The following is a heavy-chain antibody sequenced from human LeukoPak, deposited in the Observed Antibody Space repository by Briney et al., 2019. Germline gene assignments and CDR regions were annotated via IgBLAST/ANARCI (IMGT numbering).Heavy chain of an antibody. V-gene: IGHV3-7*05. CDR1: GFTFTSYW. Sequence: GGSLRLSCVASGFTFTSYWMSWVRQAPGKGLEWVANIKQDGSEKQYVDSVKGRFTISRDNAKNSLYLQMNSLRAEDTAVYYCARDGYSHPHGYWGQGTLVTVSS. J-gene: IGHJ4*02. CDR3: ARDGYSHPHGY. CDR2: IKQDGSEK. D-gene: IGHD5-18*01.